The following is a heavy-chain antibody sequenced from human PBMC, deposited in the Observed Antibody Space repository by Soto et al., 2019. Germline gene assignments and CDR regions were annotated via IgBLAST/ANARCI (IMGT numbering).Heavy chain of an antibody. V-gene: IGHV1-46*01. J-gene: IGHJ4*02. D-gene: IGHD3-22*01. CDR3: ARGDLYYYDSSGYSYDY. CDR1: GYTFTSYY. Sequence: QVQLVQSGAEVKKPGASVKVSCKASGYTFTSYYMHWVRQAPGQGLEWMGIINPSGGSTSYAQKFQVRVTMTRDTSTITVYMELSSLRSEDTAVYYCARGDLYYYDSSGYSYDYWGQGTLVTVSS. CDR2: INPSGGST.